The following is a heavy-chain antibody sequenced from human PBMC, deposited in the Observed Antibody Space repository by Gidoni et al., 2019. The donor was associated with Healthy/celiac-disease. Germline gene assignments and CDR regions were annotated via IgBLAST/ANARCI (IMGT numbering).Heavy chain of an antibody. J-gene: IGHJ4*02. CDR1: AGTIRRHA. V-gene: IGHV1-69*01. CDR2: IIPIFGTA. D-gene: IGHD6-13*01. CDR3: ARDTARYSSSWYYFDY. Sequence: QVQLVQSGAEVQKPGSSVQLSCKPSAGTIRRHATSWVRQAPGQGLEWMGGIIPIFGTANYAQKFQGRVTITAYESTSTAYMELSSLRSEDTAVYYCARDTARYSSSWYYFDYWGQGTLVTVSS.